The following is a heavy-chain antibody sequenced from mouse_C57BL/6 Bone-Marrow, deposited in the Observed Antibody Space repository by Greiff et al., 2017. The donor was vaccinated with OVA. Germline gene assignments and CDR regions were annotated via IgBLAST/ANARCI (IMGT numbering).Heavy chain of an antibody. CDR2: IHPSDSDT. D-gene: IGHD2-2*01. CDR1: GYTFTSYW. V-gene: IGHV1-74*01. J-gene: IGHJ4*01. Sequence: QVQLKQPGAELVKPGASVKVSCKASGYTFTSYWMHWVKQRPGQGLEWIGRIHPSDSDTNYNQKFKGKATLTVDKSSSTAYMQLSSLTSEDSAVYYCAILSTMVTTEAMDYWGQGTSVTVSS. CDR3: AILSTMVTTEAMDY.